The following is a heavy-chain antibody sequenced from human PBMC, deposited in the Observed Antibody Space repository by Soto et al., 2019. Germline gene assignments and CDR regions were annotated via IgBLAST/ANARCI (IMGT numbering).Heavy chain of an antibody. CDR3: AHRRDYGDYNWFDP. V-gene: IGHV2-5*02. CDR1: GFSLSTSGAG. Sequence: QITLKESGPTLVKPTQTLTLTCSFSGFSLSTSGAGVGWIRQPPGKALEFLALIYWDDDERYSPSLKNRLTISKDTSKKQVVLRMTDMDLVDTATYYCAHRRDYGDYNWFDPWGQGILVTVSS. D-gene: IGHD4-17*01. J-gene: IGHJ5*02. CDR2: IYWDDDE.